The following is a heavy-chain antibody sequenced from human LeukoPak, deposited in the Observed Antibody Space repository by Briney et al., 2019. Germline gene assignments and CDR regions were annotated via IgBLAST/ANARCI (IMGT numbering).Heavy chain of an antibody. CDR3: ATVIFVYSAFDI. D-gene: IGHD3-16*02. CDR2: IKSKHDGATT. Sequence: PGGSPRLSCSASGFPFANTWMTWVRQAPGKGLEWVGRIKSKHDGATTDYAAPVKGRFTISRDDSKNTLYLQMTSLNAEDSAVYFCATVIFVYSAFDIWGQGTVVTVSS. V-gene: IGHV3-15*01. CDR1: GFPFANTW. J-gene: IGHJ3*02.